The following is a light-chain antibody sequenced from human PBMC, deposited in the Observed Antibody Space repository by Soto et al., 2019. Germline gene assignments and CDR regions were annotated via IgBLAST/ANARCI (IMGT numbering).Light chain of an antibody. CDR3: QQYGSSPWT. CDR2: GAS. V-gene: IGKV3-20*01. Sequence: ETVLTQSPGTLSLSPGERATLSCRASQTIRSNYLAWYRQTPGQAPRLLIYGASNSATGIADRFSGSGSGTDFSLLISRLEPEDFALYYCQQYGSSPWTFGQGTKVEIK. J-gene: IGKJ1*01. CDR1: QTIRSNY.